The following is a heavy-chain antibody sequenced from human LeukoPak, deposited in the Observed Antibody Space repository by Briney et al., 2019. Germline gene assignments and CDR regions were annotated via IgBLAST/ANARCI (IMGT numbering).Heavy chain of an antibody. CDR3: ARANYSGSYYFDS. CDR1: GFSFSSYE. CDR2: FSASGGTT. Sequence: GGSLRLSCAASGFSFSSYEMSWIRQAPGKGLEWVSSFSASGGTTYYADSVKGRFTISRDNSKNTLSVQMNSLRAEDTAVYYCARANYSGSYYFDSWGQGTLVTVSS. V-gene: IGHV3-23*01. J-gene: IGHJ4*02. D-gene: IGHD1-26*01.